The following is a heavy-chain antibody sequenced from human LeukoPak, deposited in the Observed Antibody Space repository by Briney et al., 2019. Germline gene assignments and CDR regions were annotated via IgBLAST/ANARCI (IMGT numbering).Heavy chain of an antibody. CDR2: IYTSGST. D-gene: IGHD3-22*01. CDR3: ARDLYDSRLDY. V-gene: IGHV4-4*07. J-gene: IGHJ4*02. CDR1: GESINSFY. Sequence: SETLSLTCTVSGESINSFYWSWIRQPAGKGLEWIGRIYTSGSTNYNPSLKSRVTMSVDTSKNQFSLKLSSVTAADTAVYYCARDLYDSRLDYWGQGTLVTVSS.